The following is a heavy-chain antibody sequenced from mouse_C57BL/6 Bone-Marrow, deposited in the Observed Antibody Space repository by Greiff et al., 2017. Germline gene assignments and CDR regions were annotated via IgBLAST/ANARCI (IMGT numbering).Heavy chain of an antibody. CDR1: GFSLTSYA. CDR3: AIRGDGYSPFAY. Sequence: VQLKASGPGLVAHSQSLSITCTVSGFSLTSYAISWVRQPPGKGLDWLGVIWTGGGTNYNSALKSRLSISKDNSKSQVFLKMNSLQTDDTARYYCAIRGDGYSPFAYWGQGTLVTVSA. D-gene: IGHD2-3*01. CDR2: IWTGGGT. V-gene: IGHV2-9-1*01. J-gene: IGHJ3*01.